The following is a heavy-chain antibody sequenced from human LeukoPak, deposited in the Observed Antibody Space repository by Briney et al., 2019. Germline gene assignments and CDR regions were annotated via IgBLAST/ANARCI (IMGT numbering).Heavy chain of an antibody. D-gene: IGHD3-22*01. CDR3: AVLSYDSSGYYYPFDY. J-gene: IGHJ4*02. CDR1: GYTFTNYA. Sequence: ASVKVSCKASGYTFTNYAMNWVRQAPGQGLEWMGWMNTNTGNPTYAQGFTGRFVFSLDTSVSTAYLQISSLRTEDTAVYYCAVLSYDSSGYYYPFDYWGQGTLVTVSS. V-gene: IGHV7-4-1*02. CDR2: MNTNTGNP.